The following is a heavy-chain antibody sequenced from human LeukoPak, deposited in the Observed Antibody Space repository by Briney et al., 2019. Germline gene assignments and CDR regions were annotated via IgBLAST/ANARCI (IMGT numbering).Heavy chain of an antibody. CDR1: GYTFISYG. V-gene: IGHV1-18*01. CDR3: ARDWEWRARRDLFDP. CDR2: TSGDNANT. D-gene: IGHD3-3*01. Sequence: ASVKVSCKASGYTFISYGISWVRQAPGQGLEWMGWTSGDNANTYYAQKFLGRVTMTTDTSTTTAYMELRGLRSDDTAVYYCARDWEWRARRDLFDPWGQGTRVTVSS. J-gene: IGHJ5*02.